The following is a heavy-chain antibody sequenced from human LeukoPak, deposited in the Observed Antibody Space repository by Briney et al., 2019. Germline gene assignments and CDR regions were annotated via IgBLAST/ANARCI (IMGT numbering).Heavy chain of an antibody. D-gene: IGHD5-18*01. CDR1: GFMFSSNW. CDR3: ARSLWPEDY. CDR2: ISYSGGNT. V-gene: IGHV3-23*01. J-gene: IGHJ4*02. Sequence: GGSLRLSCAASGFMFSSNWMSWVRLAPGKGLEWVSAISYSGGNTYYADSVKGRFTISRDNSKNTLYLQMNSLRAEDTAVYYCARSLWPEDYWGQGTLVTVSS.